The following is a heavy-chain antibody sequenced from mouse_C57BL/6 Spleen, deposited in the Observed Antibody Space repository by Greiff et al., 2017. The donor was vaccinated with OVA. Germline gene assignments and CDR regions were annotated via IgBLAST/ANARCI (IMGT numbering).Heavy chain of an antibody. CDR3: ARWLGYYAMDY. Sequence: EVKLVESGGGLVKPGGSLKLSCAASGFTFSDYGMHWVRQAPEKGLEWVAYISSGSSTIYYADTVKGRFTISRDNAKNTLFLQRTSLRSEDTAMYYCARWLGYYAMDYWGQGTSVTVSS. D-gene: IGHD2-2*01. J-gene: IGHJ4*01. CDR2: ISSGSSTI. CDR1: GFTFSDYG. V-gene: IGHV5-17*01.